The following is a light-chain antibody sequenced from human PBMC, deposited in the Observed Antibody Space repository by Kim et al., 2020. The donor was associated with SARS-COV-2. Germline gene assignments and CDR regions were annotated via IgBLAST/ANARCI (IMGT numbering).Light chain of an antibody. J-gene: IGKJ2*01. Sequence: SASGGDRVTITCRASQGISSWLAWYQKKPGKAPKLLIYAASSLQSGVPSRFSGSGSGTDFTLTISSLRPEDFATYYCQQANSFPYTFGQGTKLEI. CDR1: QGISSW. CDR3: QQANSFPYT. CDR2: AAS. V-gene: IGKV1-12*01.